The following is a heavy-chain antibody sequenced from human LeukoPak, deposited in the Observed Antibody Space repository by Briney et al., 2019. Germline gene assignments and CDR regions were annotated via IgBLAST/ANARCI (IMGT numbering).Heavy chain of an antibody. J-gene: IGHJ4*02. CDR2: IHNSGST. CDR3: ARVGAAMDNFDY. Sequence: SETLTLTCSVSGGPIRNYHGMGLRQFPGKGLEWTGYIHNSGSTNYNPSLKSRVTISKDTSKNQFSLKLSSAAAADAAVYYCARVGAAMDNFDYWGQGTLVTVS. V-gene: IGHV4-59*01. CDR1: GGPIRNYH. D-gene: IGHD5-18*01.